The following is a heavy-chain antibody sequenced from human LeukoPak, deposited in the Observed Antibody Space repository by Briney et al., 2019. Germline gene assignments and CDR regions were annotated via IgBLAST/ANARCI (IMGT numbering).Heavy chain of an antibody. CDR3: AGLMYEVEAFYI. CDR1: GGSISSYY. CDR2: IYYSGST. D-gene: IGHD2-8*01. Sequence: PSETLSLTCTVSGGSISSYYWSWLRQPPGKGLEWIGYIYYSGSTNYNPSLKSRVTISVDTSKNRFSLKLSSVTAADTSVYYCAGLMYEVEAFYIWGQGTMVTVSS. V-gene: IGHV4-59*01. J-gene: IGHJ3*02.